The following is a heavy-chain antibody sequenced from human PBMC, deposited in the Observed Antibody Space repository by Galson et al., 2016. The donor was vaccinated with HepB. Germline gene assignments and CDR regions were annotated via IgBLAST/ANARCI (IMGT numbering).Heavy chain of an antibody. J-gene: IGHJ4*02. Sequence: SVKVSCKASGGTFSSHAISWVRRAPGQGLAWMGSIIPIFGTTTYAQNFQGRVTITADKSTSTAYMELSGLRSEDTAVYYCARHNPDWDYFDYWGPGTLVTVSS. D-gene: IGHD3-9*01. V-gene: IGHV1-69*06. CDR3: ARHNPDWDYFDY. CDR2: IIPIFGTT. CDR1: GGTFSSHA.